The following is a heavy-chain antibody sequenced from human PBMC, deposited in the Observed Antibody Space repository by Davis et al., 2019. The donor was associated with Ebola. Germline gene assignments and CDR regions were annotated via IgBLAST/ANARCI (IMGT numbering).Heavy chain of an antibody. CDR1: GFTFSSYD. CDR3: AREVPSRYYYCGMDV. J-gene: IGHJ6*02. CDR2: IGTAGDT. Sequence: GESLNISCAASGFTFSSYDMPWVRHATGTGLEWVSAIGTAGDTYYPGSVKGRFTISRENAKNSLYLQMNSLRAEDTAVYYCAREVPSRYYYCGMDVWGQGTTVTVSS. V-gene: IGHV3-13*01.